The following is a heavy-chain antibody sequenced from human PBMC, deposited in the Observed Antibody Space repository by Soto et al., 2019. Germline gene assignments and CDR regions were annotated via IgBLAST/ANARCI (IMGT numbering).Heavy chain of an antibody. CDR3: ARDMGFLEWLQDAFDI. D-gene: IGHD3-3*01. V-gene: IGHV3-33*01. CDR1: GFTFSSYG. J-gene: IGHJ3*02. CDR2: IWYDGSNK. Sequence: PGGSLRLSCAASGFTFSSYGMHWVRQAPGKGLEWVAVIWYDGSNKYYADSVKGRFTISRDNSKNTLYLQMNSLRAEDTAVYYCARDMGFLEWLQDAFDIWGQGTMVT.